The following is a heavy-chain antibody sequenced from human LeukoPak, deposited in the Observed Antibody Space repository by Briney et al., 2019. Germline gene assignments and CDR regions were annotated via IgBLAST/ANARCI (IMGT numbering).Heavy chain of an antibody. CDR1: GYTFTGYY. V-gene: IGHV1-2*02. CDR3: ARDQEGYDPNWFDP. CDR2: INPNSGGT. J-gene: IGHJ5*02. Sequence: ASVKVSCKASGYTFTGYYMHWVRQAPGQGLEWMGWINPNSGGTNYAQKFQGRVTMTRDTSISTAYMELSRLSSDDTAVYYCARDQEGYDPNWFDPWGQGTLVTVSS. D-gene: IGHD5-12*01.